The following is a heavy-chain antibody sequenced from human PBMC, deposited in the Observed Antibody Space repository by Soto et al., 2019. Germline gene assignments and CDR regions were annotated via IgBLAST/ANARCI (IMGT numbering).Heavy chain of an antibody. CDR3: ARDRFRWYQLLHPSYFDY. Sequence: SLRLSCAASGFTFSSYAMHWVRQAPGKGLEWVAVISYDGSNKYYADSVKGRFTISRDNSKNTLYLQMNSLRAEDTAVYYCARDRFRWYQLLHPSYFDYWGQG. CDR1: GFTFSSYA. D-gene: IGHD2-2*01. V-gene: IGHV3-30-3*01. CDR2: ISYDGSNK. J-gene: IGHJ4*02.